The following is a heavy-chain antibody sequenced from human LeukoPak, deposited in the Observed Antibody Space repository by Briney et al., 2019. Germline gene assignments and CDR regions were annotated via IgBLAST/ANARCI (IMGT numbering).Heavy chain of an antibody. V-gene: IGHV3-74*01. CDR2: INTDGTVT. CDR1: GFTFSKYW. Sequence: WGSLRLSCAASGFTFSKYWMLWVRQAPGQGLESVSRINTDGTVTTYADSVKGRFTVSRDNADNTMFLQMNSVRDEDTAVYYCATKQWLAPPPDSWGQGTPVTVSS. D-gene: IGHD6-19*01. CDR3: ATKQWLAPPPDS. J-gene: IGHJ4*02.